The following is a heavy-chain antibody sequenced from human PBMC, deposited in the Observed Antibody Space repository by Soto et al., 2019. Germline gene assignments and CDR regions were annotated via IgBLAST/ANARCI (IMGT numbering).Heavy chain of an antibody. Sequence: GASVKVSCKASGFTFTSFYMHWVRQAPGQGPEWMGIMHPYGGSTGYAQKFQGRFTLTRDTSTRTDYMELSSLRSDDTAVYYCAILYYYDSGDYYSNYQYYGMDVWGQGTTVTVSS. CDR2: MHPYGGST. V-gene: IGHV1-46*01. CDR1: GFTFTSFY. D-gene: IGHD3-22*01. J-gene: IGHJ6*02. CDR3: AILYYYDSGDYYSNYQYYGMDV.